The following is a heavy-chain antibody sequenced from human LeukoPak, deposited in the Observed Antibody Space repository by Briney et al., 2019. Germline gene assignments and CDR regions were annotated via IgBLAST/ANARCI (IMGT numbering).Heavy chain of an antibody. CDR1: GFTFSNHW. CDR2: IRNDGTTT. J-gene: IGHJ5*01. Sequence: GGSLRLSCAVSGFTFSNHWMHWGRQVPGKGLVWVSRIRNDGTTTTYADSVKGRFTISRDNAKNTLFLQMNSLRADDTAVYYCATRDWFDSWGQGTLVTVSS. CDR3: ATRDWFDS. V-gene: IGHV3-74*03.